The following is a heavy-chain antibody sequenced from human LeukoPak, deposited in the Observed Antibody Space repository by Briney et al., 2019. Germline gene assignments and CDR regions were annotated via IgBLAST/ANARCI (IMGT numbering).Heavy chain of an antibody. V-gene: IGHV1-2*02. CDR1: GYTFTTYA. Sequence: GASVKVSCKASGYTFTTYAMNWVRQAPGQGLEWMGWIIPNSGGTNYAQKFQGRVTMTRDTSISTAYMDLSRLRSDDTAVYYCARGGAAPEGYWFFDLWGRGTLVTVSS. J-gene: IGHJ2*01. D-gene: IGHD6-13*01. CDR3: ARGGAAPEGYWFFDL. CDR2: IIPNSGGT.